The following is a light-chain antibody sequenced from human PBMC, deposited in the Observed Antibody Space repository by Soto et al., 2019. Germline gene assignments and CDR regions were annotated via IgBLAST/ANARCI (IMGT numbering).Light chain of an antibody. Sequence: EIPLTQSPSSLAASVGDRLTLTCRASRNVSIYLNWYQHKPGKGPTLLIHATSNLQIGVPSRFSGSGSGTEFTLTISSLEPEDFGTYYCRQSYKMPSFGQGTRLEIK. CDR1: RNVSIY. CDR2: ATS. V-gene: IGKV1-39*01. J-gene: IGKJ5*01. CDR3: RQSYKMPS.